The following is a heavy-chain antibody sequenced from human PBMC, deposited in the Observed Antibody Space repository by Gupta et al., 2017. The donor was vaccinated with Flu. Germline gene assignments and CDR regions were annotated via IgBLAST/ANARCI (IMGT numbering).Heavy chain of an antibody. V-gene: IGHV1-8*01. J-gene: IGHJ6*02. CDR3: ARHRGSSWPYYYYGMDV. CDR2: MNPNSGNT. CDR1: GYTFTSYD. D-gene: IGHD6-13*01. Sequence: QVQLVQSGAEVKKPGASVKVSCKASGYTFTSYDINWVRQATGQGLEWMGWMNPNSGNTGYAQKFQGRVTMTRNTSISTAYMELSSLRSEDTAVYYCARHRGSSWPYYYYGMDVWGQGTTVTVSS.